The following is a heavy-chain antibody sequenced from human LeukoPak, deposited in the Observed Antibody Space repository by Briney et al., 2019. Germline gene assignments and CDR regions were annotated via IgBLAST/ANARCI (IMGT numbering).Heavy chain of an antibody. D-gene: IGHD3-22*01. CDR1: GGTFSSYA. CDR2: IIPIFGTA. Sequence: GASVKVSCKASGGTFSSYAISWVRQAPGQGLEWMGGIIPIFGTANYAQKFQGRVTITADESTSTAYMELSSLRSEDTAVYYCATRAILYYYDSSGYYSSGWFDPWGQGTLVTVSS. V-gene: IGHV1-69*13. CDR3: ATRAILYYYDSSGYYSSGWFDP. J-gene: IGHJ5*02.